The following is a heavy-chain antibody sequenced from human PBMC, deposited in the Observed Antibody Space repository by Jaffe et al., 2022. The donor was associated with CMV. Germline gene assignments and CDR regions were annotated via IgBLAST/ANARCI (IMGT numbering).Heavy chain of an antibody. CDR3: ARLPPWTVAGTWNWGLDY. CDR1: GYSFTSYW. D-gene: IGHD6-19*01. J-gene: IGHJ4*02. V-gene: IGHV5-51*01. Sequence: EVQLVQSGAEVKKPGESLKISCKGSGYSFTSYWIGWVRQMPGKGLEWMGIIYPGDSDTRYSPSFQGQVTISADKSISTAYLQWSSLKASDTAMYYCARLPPWTVAGTWNWGLDYWGQGTLVTVSS. CDR2: IYPGDSDT.